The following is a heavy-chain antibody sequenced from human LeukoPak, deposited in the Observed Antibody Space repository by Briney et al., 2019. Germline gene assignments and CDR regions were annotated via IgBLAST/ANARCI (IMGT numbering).Heavy chain of an antibody. CDR1: GGTFSSYA. CDR3: ARDGSNTAYYYYMDV. D-gene: IGHD4-11*01. CDR2: IIPIFGTA. V-gene: IGHV1-69*05. Sequence: SVKVSCKASGGTFSSYAISWVRQAPGQGLESMAGIIPIFGTANYAQKFQGRVTITTDESTSTAYMELSSLRSEDTAVYYCARDGSNTAYYYYMDVWGKGTTVTVSS. J-gene: IGHJ6*03.